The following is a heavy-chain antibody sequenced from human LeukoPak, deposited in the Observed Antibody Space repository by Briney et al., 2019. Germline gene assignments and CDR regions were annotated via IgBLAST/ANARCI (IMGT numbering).Heavy chain of an antibody. CDR2: IYHSGST. Sequence: PSETLSLTCTVSGYSISSGYYWGWIRQPPGKGLEWIGSIYHSGSTYYNPSLKSRVTISVDTSKNQFSLKLSSVTAADTAVYYCARLVAVVVVPVAIIPCTYFDYWGQGTLVTVSS. CDR3: ARLVAVVVVPVAIIPCTYFDY. J-gene: IGHJ4*02. V-gene: IGHV4-38-2*02. D-gene: IGHD2-2*02. CDR1: GYSISSGYY.